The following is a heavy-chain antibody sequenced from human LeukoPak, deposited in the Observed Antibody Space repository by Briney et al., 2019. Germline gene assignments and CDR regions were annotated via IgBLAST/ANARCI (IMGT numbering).Heavy chain of an antibody. Sequence: PSETLSLTCTVSGGSISSSSYYWGWIRQPPGKGLEWIGSIYYSGSTYYNPSLKSRVTISVDTSKNQFSLKLSSVTAADTAVYYCARYGSGSYYRIYWGQGTLVTVSS. V-gene: IGHV4-39*01. CDR1: GGSISSSSYY. CDR2: IYYSGST. J-gene: IGHJ4*02. CDR3: ARYGSGSYYRIY. D-gene: IGHD3-10*01.